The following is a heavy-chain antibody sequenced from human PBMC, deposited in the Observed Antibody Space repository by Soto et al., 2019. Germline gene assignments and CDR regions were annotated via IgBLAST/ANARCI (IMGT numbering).Heavy chain of an antibody. D-gene: IGHD2-8*01. Sequence: GGSLRLSCAASGFTFSSYAMSWVRQAPGKGLEWVSAISGSVGSTYYADSVKGRVTISRDNSKNTLYLQMNSLRAEDTAVYYCAKVKDTAPGNYCEYWGQGTLVTFS. V-gene: IGHV3-23*01. CDR2: ISGSVGST. J-gene: IGHJ4*02. CDR1: GFTFSSYA. CDR3: AKVKDTAPGNYCEY.